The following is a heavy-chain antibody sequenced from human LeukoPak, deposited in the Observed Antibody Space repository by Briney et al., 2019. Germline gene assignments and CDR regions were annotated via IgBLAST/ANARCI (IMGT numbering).Heavy chain of an antibody. CDR3: ARVLLGSWDWFDP. J-gene: IGHJ5*02. CDR1: KFSFTSYW. CDR2: INPDGSRT. Sequence: GGSLRLSCAASKFSFTSYWMHWVRQAPGKGLVWVSRINPDGSRTNYADSVDGRFTISRDNAKNTLYLQMNSLRAEDTAVYYCARVLLGSWDWFDPWGQGTLVTVSS. D-gene: IGHD3-10*01. V-gene: IGHV3-74*01.